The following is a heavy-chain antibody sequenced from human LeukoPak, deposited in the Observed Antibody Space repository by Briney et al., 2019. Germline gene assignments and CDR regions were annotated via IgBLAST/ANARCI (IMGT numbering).Heavy chain of an antibody. CDR3: ARESITMVRGVHNNWFDP. CDR1: GGSFSGYY. CDR2: IYYSGST. V-gene: IGHV4-59*01. Sequence: SETLSLTCAVYGGSFSGYYWSWIRQPPGKGLEWIGYIYYSGSTNYNPSLKSRVTISVDTSKNQFSLRLSSVTAADTAVYYCARESITMVRGVHNNWFDPWGQGTLVTVSS. D-gene: IGHD3-10*01. J-gene: IGHJ5*02.